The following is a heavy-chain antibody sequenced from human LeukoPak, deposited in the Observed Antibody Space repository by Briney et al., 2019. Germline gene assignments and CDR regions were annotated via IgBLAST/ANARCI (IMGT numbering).Heavy chain of an antibody. V-gene: IGHV1-8*01. CDR1: GYTFDNHD. Sequence: ASVKVSCKASGYTFDNHDINWVRQATGQGLEWMGWMNPNSGNTGYAQKFQGRVTMTGDTSTSTAYMELSSLRSEDTAVYYCARELGLPYESSGLSLWGQGTLITVSS. CDR3: ARELGLPYESSGLSL. CDR2: MNPNSGNT. D-gene: IGHD3-22*01. J-gene: IGHJ4*02.